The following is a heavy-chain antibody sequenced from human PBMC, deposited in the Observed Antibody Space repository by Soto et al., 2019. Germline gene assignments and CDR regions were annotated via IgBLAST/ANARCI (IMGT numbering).Heavy chain of an antibody. CDR2: ISAYNGNT. CDR1: GYTFTSYG. Sequence: QVQLVQSGAEVKKPGASVKVSCKASGYTFTSYGVSWVRQAPGRGLEWMGWISAYNGNTNYAQKLQGRVTMTTDTSTSTAYMELRSLRSDDTAVYYCARSKRSYCGGDCYSNWFDPWGQGTLVTVSS. J-gene: IGHJ5*02. D-gene: IGHD2-21*02. CDR3: ARSKRSYCGGDCYSNWFDP. V-gene: IGHV1-18*01.